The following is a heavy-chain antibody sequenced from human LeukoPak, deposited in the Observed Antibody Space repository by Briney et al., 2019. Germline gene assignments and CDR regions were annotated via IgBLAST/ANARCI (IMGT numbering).Heavy chain of an antibody. CDR1: GGSISSSNW. D-gene: IGHD5-24*01. Sequence: SETLSLTCAVSGGSISSSNWWSWVRQPPGKGLEWIGEIYHSGSTNYNPSLKSRVTISVDKSKNQFSLKLSSVTAADTAVYYCARGMQMGYYYYMDVWGNGTTVTVSS. J-gene: IGHJ6*03. CDR3: ARGMQMGYYYYMDV. CDR2: IYHSGST. V-gene: IGHV4-4*02.